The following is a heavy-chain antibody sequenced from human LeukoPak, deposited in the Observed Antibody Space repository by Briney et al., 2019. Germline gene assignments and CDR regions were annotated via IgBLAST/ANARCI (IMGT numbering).Heavy chain of an antibody. Sequence: ASVKVSCKASGYTFTSYGISWVRQAPGQGLEWMGWISAYNGNTNYAQKLQGRVTMTTDTSTSTAYMELRSLRSDDTAVYYCARGLAPYYYDSSGHLTVDYWGQGTLVTVSS. CDR2: ISAYNGNT. CDR1: GYTFTSYG. V-gene: IGHV1-18*01. D-gene: IGHD3-22*01. CDR3: ARGLAPYYYDSSGHLTVDY. J-gene: IGHJ4*02.